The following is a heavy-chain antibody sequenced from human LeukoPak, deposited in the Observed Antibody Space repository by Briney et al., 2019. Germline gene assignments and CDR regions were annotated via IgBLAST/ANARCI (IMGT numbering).Heavy chain of an antibody. Sequence: ASVKVSCKASGYTFTGDYMHWVRQAPGQGLEWMGWINPNSGGTNYAQKFQGRVTMTRDTSISTAYMELSRLRSDVTAVYYCARFPSVWSGYTWFDPWGQGTLVTVSS. D-gene: IGHD3-3*01. J-gene: IGHJ5*02. CDR2: INPNSGGT. CDR3: ARFPSVWSGYTWFDP. V-gene: IGHV1-2*02. CDR1: GYTFTGDY.